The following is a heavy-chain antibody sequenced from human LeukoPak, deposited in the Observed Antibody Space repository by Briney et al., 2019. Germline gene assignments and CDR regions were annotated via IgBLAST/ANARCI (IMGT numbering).Heavy chain of an antibody. Sequence: GGSLRLSCAASGFTFSSYSMNWGRQAPGKGLEWGSYISSSSTIYYADSVKGRFTISRDNAKNSLYLQMNSLRDEDTAVYYCAREGPYYGSGSYRGDVWGQGTTVTVSS. V-gene: IGHV3-48*02. D-gene: IGHD3-10*01. J-gene: IGHJ6*02. CDR2: ISSSSTI. CDR1: GFTFSSYS. CDR3: AREGPYYGSGSYRGDV.